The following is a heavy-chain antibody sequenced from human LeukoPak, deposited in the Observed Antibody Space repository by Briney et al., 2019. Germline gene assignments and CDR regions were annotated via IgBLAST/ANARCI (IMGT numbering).Heavy chain of an antibody. D-gene: IGHD6-19*01. V-gene: IGHV3-21*01. CDR2: ISSSSSYI. Sequence: GGSLRLSCAASGFTFSSYSMNWVRQAPGKGLEWDSSISSSSSYIYYADSVKGRFTISRDNAKNSLYLQMNSLRAEDTAVYYCARDNRIAVAARGHFDYWGQGTLVTVSS. CDR3: ARDNRIAVAARGHFDY. J-gene: IGHJ4*02. CDR1: GFTFSSYS.